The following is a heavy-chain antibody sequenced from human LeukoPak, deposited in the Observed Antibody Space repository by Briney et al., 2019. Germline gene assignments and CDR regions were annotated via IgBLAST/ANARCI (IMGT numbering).Heavy chain of an antibody. V-gene: IGHV3-30-3*01. CDR3: AKGYYRGNFFDY. D-gene: IGHD4-23*01. CDR1: GFTFSSYA. Sequence: GGSLRLSCAASGFTFSSYAMHWVRQAPGKGLEWVAVISYDGSNKYYADSVKGRFTISRDNAKNSLYLQMNSLRAEDTALYYCAKGYYRGNFFDYWGQGTLVTVSS. CDR2: ISYDGSNK. J-gene: IGHJ4*02.